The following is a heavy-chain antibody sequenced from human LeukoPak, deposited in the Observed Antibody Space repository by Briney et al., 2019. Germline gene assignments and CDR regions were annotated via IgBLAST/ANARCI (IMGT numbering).Heavy chain of an antibody. CDR2: ISSSGSTI. J-gene: IGHJ3*01. D-gene: IGHD4-17*01. CDR3: AKGGTVTTGAFDF. V-gene: IGHV3-48*03. CDR1: GFTFSSYE. Sequence: QPGGSLRLSCAASGFTFSSYEMNWVRQAPGKGLEWVSYISSSGSTIYYADSVKGRFTISRDNSKNTLFLQMNSLRAEDTAVYYCAKGGTVTTGAFDFWGQGTMVTVSS.